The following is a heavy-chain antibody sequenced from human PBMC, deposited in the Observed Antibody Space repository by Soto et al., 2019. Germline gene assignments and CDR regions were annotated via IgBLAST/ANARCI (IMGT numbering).Heavy chain of an antibody. CDR3: ARDGTYYDYSWGSYRYTTSYFDY. Sequence: ASVKVFCKASGYTFTSYGISWVRQAHGQGLEWMGWISAYNGNTNYAQKLQGRVTMTTDTSTSTAYMELRSLRSDDTAVYYCARDGTYYDYSWGSYRYTTSYFDYWGQGTLVTVSS. V-gene: IGHV1-18*01. CDR1: GYTFTSYG. J-gene: IGHJ4*02. D-gene: IGHD3-16*02. CDR2: ISAYNGNT.